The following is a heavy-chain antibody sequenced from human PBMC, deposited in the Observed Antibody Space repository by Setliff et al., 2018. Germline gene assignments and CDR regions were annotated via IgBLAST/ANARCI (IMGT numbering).Heavy chain of an antibody. D-gene: IGHD3-3*01. J-gene: IGHJ3*02. CDR1: GFTPTSYP. Sequence: ASVKVSCKASGFTPTSYPIHWVRQAPGQRLEWMGWINPDNGNRKYSQRFQGRVTITRDTSASTAFLELSTLRSEDTAVYYCTRDFLGATASLDIWGQGTRVT. CDR3: TRDFLGATASLDI. CDR2: INPDNGNR. V-gene: IGHV1-3*01.